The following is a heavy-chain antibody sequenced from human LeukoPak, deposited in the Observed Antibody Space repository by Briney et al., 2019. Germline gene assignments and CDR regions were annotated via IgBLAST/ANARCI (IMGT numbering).Heavy chain of an antibody. CDR1: GGSFSGYY. CDR3: ARERIERYTYASSDFDY. Sequence: KSSETLSLTCAVYGGSFSGYYWSWIRQPPGKGLEWIGEINHSGSTNYNPSLKSRVTISVDTSKNQFSLKVTSVTAADTALYYCARERIERYTYASSDFDYWGRGTLVTVSS. V-gene: IGHV4-34*01. D-gene: IGHD5-18*01. J-gene: IGHJ4*02. CDR2: INHSGST.